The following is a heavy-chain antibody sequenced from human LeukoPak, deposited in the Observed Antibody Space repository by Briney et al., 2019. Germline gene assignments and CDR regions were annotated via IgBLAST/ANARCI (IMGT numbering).Heavy chain of an antibody. J-gene: IGHJ6*02. D-gene: IGHD5-24*01. Sequence: GGSLRLSCAASGFSFSSNGMHWVRQAPGMGLEWVAVLSFNGVNAYYADSVRGRFTVSRENSRNYLQMNSLRAEDTAVYFCAKDRVGPGSYNYIMDVWGQGTTVTVSS. V-gene: IGHV3-30*18. CDR2: LSFNGVNA. CDR3: AKDRVGPGSYNYIMDV. CDR1: GFSFSSNG.